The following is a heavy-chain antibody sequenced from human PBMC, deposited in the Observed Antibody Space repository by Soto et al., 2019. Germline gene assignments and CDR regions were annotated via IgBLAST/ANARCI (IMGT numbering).Heavy chain of an antibody. Sequence: SETLSLTCTVSGGSISRYYWSWVRQPPGKGPEWIGFVFSSGSANYNPSLKSRVTISVDTPKNLFSLKVTSVTAADTAVYYCARSGNSYATGYFDFWGQGIQVTVS. J-gene: IGHJ4*02. CDR3: ARSGNSYATGYFDF. CDR2: VFSSGSA. D-gene: IGHD5-18*01. V-gene: IGHV4-59*01. CDR1: GGSISRYY.